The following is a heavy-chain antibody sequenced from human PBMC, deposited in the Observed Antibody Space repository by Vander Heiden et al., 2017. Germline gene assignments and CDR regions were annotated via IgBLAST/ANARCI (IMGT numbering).Heavy chain of an antibody. J-gene: IGHJ6*02. V-gene: IGHV5-51*01. CDR2: IYPGDSDT. D-gene: IGHD3-22*01. Sequence: EVQLVQSGAEVKTPGESLKISCKGSGYSLTSYWIGWVRQMPGKGLEWMGIIYPGDSDTRYSPSFQGQVTISADKSISTAYLQWSSLKASDTAMYYCARRGYYDSSGAGGMDVWGQGTTVTVSS. CDR3: ARRGYYDSSGAGGMDV. CDR1: GYSLTSYW.